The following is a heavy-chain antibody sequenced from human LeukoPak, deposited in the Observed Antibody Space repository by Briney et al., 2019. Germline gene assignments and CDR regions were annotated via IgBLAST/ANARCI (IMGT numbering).Heavy chain of an antibody. CDR1: GGSISSYY. CDR2: IYYSGST. CDR3: ARQEFWSGYLGYFQH. J-gene: IGHJ1*01. D-gene: IGHD3-3*01. V-gene: IGHV4-59*01. Sequence: SETLSLTCTVSGGSISSYYWSWIRQPPGKGLEWIGYIYYSGSTNYNPSLKSRVTISVDTSKNQFSLKLSSVTAADTAVYYCARQEFWSGYLGYFQHWGQGTLVTVSS.